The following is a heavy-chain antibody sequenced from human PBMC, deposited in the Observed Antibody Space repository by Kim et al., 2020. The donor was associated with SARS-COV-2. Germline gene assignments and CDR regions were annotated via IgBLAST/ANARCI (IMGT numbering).Heavy chain of an antibody. Sequence: SFQGHVTISADKSSSTAYLQWSSLKASDTAMYYCARLGSSGYSPEYYFDYWGQGTLVTVSS. CDR3: ARLGSSGYSPEYYFDY. J-gene: IGHJ4*02. D-gene: IGHD3-22*01. V-gene: IGHV5-10-1*01.